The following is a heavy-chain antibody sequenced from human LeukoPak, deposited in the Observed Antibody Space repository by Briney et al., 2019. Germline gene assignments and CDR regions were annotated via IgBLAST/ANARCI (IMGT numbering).Heavy chain of an antibody. Sequence: GESLKISCKGSGYSFTSYWIGWVRQMPGKGLEWMGIIYPGDSDTRYSPSFQGQVTISADKSISTAYLQWSSLKASDTAMYYCARAYNWNFWDYYYMDVWGKGTTVTVSS. CDR1: GYSFTSYW. CDR3: ARAYNWNFWDYYYMDV. J-gene: IGHJ6*03. V-gene: IGHV5-51*01. CDR2: IYPGDSDT. D-gene: IGHD1-7*01.